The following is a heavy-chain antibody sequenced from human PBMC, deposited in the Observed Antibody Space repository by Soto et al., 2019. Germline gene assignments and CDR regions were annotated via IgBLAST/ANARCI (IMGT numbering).Heavy chain of an antibody. CDR2: IYYSGNT. Sequence: QVQLQESGPGLVKPSQSLSLTCTVSGGSISSGDYYWSWIRLPPGRGLEWIGYIYYSGNTYYNPSLRSRATISIDTSKNQFSLKLSSVTAADTAVYYCARALIQLWPHYYYGMDVWGQGTTVTVSS. J-gene: IGHJ6*02. V-gene: IGHV4-30-4*01. CDR1: GGSISSGDYY. CDR3: ARALIQLWPHYYYGMDV. D-gene: IGHD5-18*01.